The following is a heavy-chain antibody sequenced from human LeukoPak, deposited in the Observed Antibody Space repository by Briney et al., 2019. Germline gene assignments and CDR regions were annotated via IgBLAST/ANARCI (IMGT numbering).Heavy chain of an antibody. CDR1: GYTFTGYY. J-gene: IGHJ3*02. Sequence: GASVKVSCKASGYTFTGYYMHWVRQAPGQGLEWMGWINPNSGGTNYAQKFQGRVTMTTDTSTSTAHMELRSLRSEDTAVYYCARVADDAFDIWGQGTMVTVSS. CDR2: INPNSGGT. V-gene: IGHV1-2*02. CDR3: ARVADDAFDI. D-gene: IGHD6-19*01.